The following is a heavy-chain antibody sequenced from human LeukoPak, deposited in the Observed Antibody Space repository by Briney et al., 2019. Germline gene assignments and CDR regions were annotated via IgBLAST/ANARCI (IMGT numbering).Heavy chain of an antibody. Sequence: GGSLRLSCAASGFTFSSYWMSWVRQAPGKGLEWVANIKQDGSEKCYVDSVKGRFTISRDNAKNSLYLQMNSLRTEDTALYYCAKDMSYYDSSGYLDYWGQGTLVTVSS. CDR1: GFTFSSYW. V-gene: IGHV3-7*03. D-gene: IGHD3-22*01. CDR2: IKQDGSEK. CDR3: AKDMSYYDSSGYLDY. J-gene: IGHJ4*02.